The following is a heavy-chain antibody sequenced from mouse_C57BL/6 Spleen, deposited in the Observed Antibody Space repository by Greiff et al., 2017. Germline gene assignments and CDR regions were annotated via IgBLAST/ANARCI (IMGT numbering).Heavy chain of an antibody. CDR2: IYPGSGNT. J-gene: IGHJ4*01. CDR3: ARGTAQATVDY. Sequence: VQRVESGPELVKPGASVKISCKASGYSFTSYYIHWVKQRPGQGLEWIGWIYPGSGNTKYNEKFKGKATLTADTSSSTAYMQLSSLTSEDSAVYYCARGTAQATVDYWGQGTSVTVSS. V-gene: IGHV1-66*01. D-gene: IGHD3-2*02. CDR1: GYSFTSYY.